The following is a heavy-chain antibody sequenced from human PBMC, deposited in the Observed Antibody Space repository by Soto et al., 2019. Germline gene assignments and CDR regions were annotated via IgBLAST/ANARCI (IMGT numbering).Heavy chain of an antibody. CDR3: VSDETQLERRPSYGKDV. D-gene: IGHD1-1*01. Sequence: QMQLEESGGGVVQPGRSLRHSCVASGFTFSHYGMHWVRQAPGKGLEWVAVIWHHGGNKYYADSVKGRFTISRDNARNTLYLQMDSLRGEDTGVYYCVSDETQLERRPSYGKDVWGRGTTVIVSS. CDR1: GFTFSHYG. CDR2: IWHHGGNK. J-gene: IGHJ6*02. V-gene: IGHV3-33*01.